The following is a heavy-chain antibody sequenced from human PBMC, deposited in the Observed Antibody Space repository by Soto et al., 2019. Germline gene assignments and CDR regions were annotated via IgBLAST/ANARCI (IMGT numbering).Heavy chain of an antibody. CDR1: GFTFNTYA. V-gene: IGHV3-33*01. Sequence: GGSLRLSCAASGFTFNTYAMHWVRQAPGKGLDWVAVIWNDGTNEYYSDSVKGRFTISRDNSNNTLFLQMNSLRAEDTALYYCVISDGQRIGDFDYWGQGTLVTVSS. D-gene: IGHD1-1*01. CDR2: IWNDGTNE. CDR3: VISDGQRIGDFDY. J-gene: IGHJ4*02.